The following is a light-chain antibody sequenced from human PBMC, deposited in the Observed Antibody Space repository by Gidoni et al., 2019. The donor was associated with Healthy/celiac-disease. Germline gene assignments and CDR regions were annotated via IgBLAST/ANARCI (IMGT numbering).Light chain of an antibody. CDR3: QQYGSSLGYT. CDR2: GAS. J-gene: IGKJ2*01. V-gene: IGKV3-20*01. CDR1: QSVSSSY. Sequence: DIVLTQSPGTLSLSPGERATLSCRASQSVSSSYLAWYQQKPGQAPRLLIYGASSRATGIPDRFSGSGSGTDFTLTISRLEPEDFAVYYCQQYGSSLGYTFGQXTKLEIK.